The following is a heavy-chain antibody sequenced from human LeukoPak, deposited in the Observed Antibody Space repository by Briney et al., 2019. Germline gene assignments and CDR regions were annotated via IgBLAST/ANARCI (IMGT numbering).Heavy chain of an antibody. Sequence: SETLSLTCTVSGGSISSSSYYWGWIRQPPGKGLEWIGSIYYSGSTYYNPSLKSRVTISVDTSKNQFSLKLSSVTAADTAVYYCARGLHGAFDIWGQGTMVTVSS. CDR1: GGSISSSSYY. CDR2: IYYSGST. J-gene: IGHJ3*02. CDR3: ARGLHGAFDI. V-gene: IGHV4-39*07.